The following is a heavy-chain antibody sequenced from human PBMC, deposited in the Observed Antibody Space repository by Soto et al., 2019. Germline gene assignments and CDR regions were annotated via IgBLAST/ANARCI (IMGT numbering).Heavy chain of an antibody. Sequence: QMQLVQSGPEVKKPGTSVKVSCKASGFTFTSSAMQWVRQARGQRLEWIGWIVVGSGNTNYAQKFQERVTITRDMSTSTAYMELSSLRSEDTAVYYCAVVPVYGGQWGDFAYWGRGTLVTVSS. V-gene: IGHV1-58*02. CDR1: GFTFTSSA. CDR3: AVVPVYGGQWGDFAY. J-gene: IGHJ4*02. D-gene: IGHD4-17*01. CDR2: IVVGSGNT.